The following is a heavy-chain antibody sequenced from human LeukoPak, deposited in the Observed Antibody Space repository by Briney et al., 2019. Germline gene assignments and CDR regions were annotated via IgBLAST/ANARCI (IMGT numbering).Heavy chain of an antibody. D-gene: IGHD3-22*01. CDR3: ARDSYYYDSSGDFDY. CDR1: GFTFSSYA. J-gene: IGHJ4*02. CDR2: ISYDRSNK. V-gene: IGHV3-30-3*01. Sequence: GGSLRLSCSASGFTFSSYAMHWVRQAPGKGLEWVAVISYDRSNKYYADFVKGRFTISRDNSKNTLYLQMNSLRAEDTAVYYCARDSYYYDSSGDFDYWGQGTLVTVSS.